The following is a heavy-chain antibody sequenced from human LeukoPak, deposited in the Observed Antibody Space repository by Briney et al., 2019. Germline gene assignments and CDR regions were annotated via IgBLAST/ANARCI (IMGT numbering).Heavy chain of an antibody. J-gene: IGHJ3*02. CDR2: IYSAGST. Sequence: PGGSLRLSCAASGFTVSNNYMTWVRQAPGKGLEWVSLIYSAGSTYYADSVKGRFTISRDNSKNTLYLQMNSLRAEDTAVYYCAKDRMVRGLDAFDIWGQGTMVTVSS. V-gene: IGHV3-53*01. CDR1: GFTVSNNY. D-gene: IGHD3-10*01. CDR3: AKDRMVRGLDAFDI.